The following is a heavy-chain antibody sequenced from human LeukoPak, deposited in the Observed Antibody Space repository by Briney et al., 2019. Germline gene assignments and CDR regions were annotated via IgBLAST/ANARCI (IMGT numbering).Heavy chain of an antibody. CDR1: GGSITSDHHY. CDR3: ARYRPCWTSCHAFDI. D-gene: IGHD3/OR15-3a*01. V-gene: IGHV4-61*02. CDR2: IYASGST. Sequence: SETLSLTCTVSGGSITSDHHYWSWIRQPAGKGLEWIGRIYASGSTYYNPSLKSRVTISVDTSKMQYSLRLDSVTATDTAVYYCARYRPCWTSCHAFDIWGQGTMVIVS. J-gene: IGHJ3*02.